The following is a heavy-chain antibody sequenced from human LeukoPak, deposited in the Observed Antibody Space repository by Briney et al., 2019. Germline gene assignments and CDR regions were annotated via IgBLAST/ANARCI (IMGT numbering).Heavy chain of an antibody. D-gene: IGHD3-22*01. CDR2: IYQSGST. V-gene: IGHV4-30-2*01. Sequence: SETLSLTCTVSGGSISSGGYYWSWIRQPPGKGLEWIGYIYQSGSTYYNPSLKSRVTISVDTSKNQFSLKLSSVTAADTAVYYCAREYDSSGYVGYWGQGTLVTVSS. CDR1: GGSISSGGYY. J-gene: IGHJ4*02. CDR3: AREYDSSGYVGY.